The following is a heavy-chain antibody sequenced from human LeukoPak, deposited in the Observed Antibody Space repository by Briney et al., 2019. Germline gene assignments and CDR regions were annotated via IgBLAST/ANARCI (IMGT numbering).Heavy chain of an antibody. D-gene: IGHD6-6*01. Sequence: SETLSLTCTVSGGSISSSSYYWSWIRQPPGKGLEWIGEINHSGSTNYNPSLKSRVTISVDTSKNQFSLKLSSVTAADTAVYYCARSRARPRAFDIWGQGTMVTVSS. J-gene: IGHJ3*02. V-gene: IGHV4-39*07. CDR1: GGSISSSSYY. CDR2: INHSGST. CDR3: ARSRARPRAFDI.